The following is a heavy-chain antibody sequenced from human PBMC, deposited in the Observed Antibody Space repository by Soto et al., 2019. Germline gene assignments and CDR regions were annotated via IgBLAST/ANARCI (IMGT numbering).Heavy chain of an antibody. CDR3: ARGQEGVVATH. D-gene: IGHD5-12*01. V-gene: IGHV4-34*01. CDR1: GGSLSGYY. J-gene: IGHJ4*02. CDR2: VKDGGHA. Sequence: QVQLQQWGAGLLKPSETLSLNCAVTGGSLSGYYWSWIRQAPGKGLEWIGEVKDGGHANYSPSLRGRVTISSDTSNTQFSLSLNSVTAADTGVYYCARGQEGVVATHWDQGSLVTVSS.